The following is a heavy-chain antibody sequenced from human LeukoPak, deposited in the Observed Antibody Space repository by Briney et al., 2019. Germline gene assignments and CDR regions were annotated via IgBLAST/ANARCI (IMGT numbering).Heavy chain of an antibody. J-gene: IGHJ4*02. Sequence: GGSLRLSCAASGFNFGSYSMTWVRQAPGKGLEWVSVMSADSATTFYADSVKGRFTISRDNSKNTLYLQMNSLRAEDTAVYYCAKILAGSSGWYPYWGQGTLVTVSS. D-gene: IGHD6-19*01. CDR1: GFNFGSYS. V-gene: IGHV3-23*01. CDR2: MSADSATT. CDR3: AKILAGSSGWYPY.